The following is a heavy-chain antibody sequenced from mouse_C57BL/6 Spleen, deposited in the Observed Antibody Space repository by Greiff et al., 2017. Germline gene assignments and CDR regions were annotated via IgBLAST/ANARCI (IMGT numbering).Heavy chain of an antibody. CDR3: AREDDYGSSYYFDY. V-gene: IGHV1-26*01. D-gene: IGHD1-1*01. CDR1: GYTFTDYY. CDR2: INPNNGGT. Sequence: EVQLQQSGPELVKPGASVKISCKASGYTFTDYYMNWVKQSHGKSLEWIGDINPNNGGTSYNQKFKGKATLTVDKSSSTAYMELRSLTSEDSAVYYCAREDDYGSSYYFDYWGQGTTLTVSS. J-gene: IGHJ2*01.